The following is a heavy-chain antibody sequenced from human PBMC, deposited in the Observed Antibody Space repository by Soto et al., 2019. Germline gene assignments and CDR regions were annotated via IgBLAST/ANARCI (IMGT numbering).Heavy chain of an antibody. D-gene: IGHD6-19*01. CDR3: ARERYSSGPEANWFDP. CDR2: INWNGGST. CDR1: GFTFDEYG. V-gene: IGHV3-20*01. Sequence: EVQLVESGGGVVRPGGSLRLSCAASGFTFDEYGMSWVGQAPGKWLEWVSGINWNGGSTGYADSVKGRFTISRDKAKNSLYLQMNSLRAEDTALYHCARERYSSGPEANWFDPWGQGTLVTVSS. J-gene: IGHJ5*02.